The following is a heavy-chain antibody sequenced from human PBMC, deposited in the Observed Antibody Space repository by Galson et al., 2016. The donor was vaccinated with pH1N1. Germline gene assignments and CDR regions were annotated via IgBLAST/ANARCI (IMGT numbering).Heavy chain of an antibody. CDR1: GFTFNKYA. CDR3: AKVPRRGFNAYAVDY. J-gene: IGHJ4*02. D-gene: IGHD5-12*01. Sequence: SLRLSCAASGFTFNKYAMTWVRQAPGKGLEWFSAISGSGRDTYYADSVKGRFTISRDNSKDTVYLQMNSLTVEDTAIYYCAKVPRRGFNAYAVDYWGQGTLVTVSS. CDR2: ISGSGRDT. V-gene: IGHV3-23*01.